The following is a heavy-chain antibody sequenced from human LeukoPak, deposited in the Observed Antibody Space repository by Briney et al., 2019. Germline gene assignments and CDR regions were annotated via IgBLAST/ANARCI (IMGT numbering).Heavy chain of an antibody. CDR1: GGSISSYY. Sequence: PSETLSLTCTVSGGSISSYYWSWIRQPPGKGLDWIGYIYYSGNTNYNPSLKSRVTISVDTSKNQFSLKLSSVTAADTAVYYCARRAQRPPQYYYDSSQPLYYFDYWGQGTMVTVSS. D-gene: IGHD3-22*01. CDR2: IYYSGNT. V-gene: IGHV4-59*01. CDR3: ARRAQRPPQYYYDSSQPLYYFDY. J-gene: IGHJ4*02.